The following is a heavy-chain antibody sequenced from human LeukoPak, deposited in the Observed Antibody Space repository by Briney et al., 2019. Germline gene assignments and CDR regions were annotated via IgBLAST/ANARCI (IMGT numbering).Heavy chain of an antibody. Sequence: GGSLRLSCAASGFTFNSYATAWVRQAPEKGLEWVSSITDSGVSTYYADSVKGRFAISRDNSKNTLYLQMNSLRAEDTAVYYCAKGSRGNYDYWGQGTLVTVSS. V-gene: IGHV3-23*01. CDR2: ITDSGVST. CDR3: AKGSRGNYDY. D-gene: IGHD1-26*01. J-gene: IGHJ4*02. CDR1: GFTFNSYA.